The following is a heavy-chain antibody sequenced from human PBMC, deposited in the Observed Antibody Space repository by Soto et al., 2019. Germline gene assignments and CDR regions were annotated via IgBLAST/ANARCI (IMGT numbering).Heavy chain of an antibody. Sequence: GESLKISCQGSGYRFSSYWIAWVRQMPGKGLEWMGIIYPGDSDTRYSPSFEGQVTMSVDKSNSTAYLHWSSLRASDTAMYYCARQGSNGAYYYYGMDVWGQGTTVTVSS. CDR3: ARQGSNGAYYYYGMDV. CDR1: GYRFSSYW. CDR2: IYPGDSDT. V-gene: IGHV5-51*01. J-gene: IGHJ6*02. D-gene: IGHD2-8*01.